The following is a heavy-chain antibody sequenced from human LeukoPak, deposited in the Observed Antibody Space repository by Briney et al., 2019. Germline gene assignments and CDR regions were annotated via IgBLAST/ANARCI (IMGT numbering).Heavy chain of an antibody. D-gene: IGHD6-19*01. CDR1: GYGFISYW. V-gene: IGHV5-10-1*01. CDR3: ASSPGIAVAAPIDY. CDR2: IEPSDSYT. Sequence: GESLQISCKGSGYGFISYWINWVRRIPGKGLEWKGMIEPSDSYTNDSSSCQGHVTISADMSISIAYLQWGSLKASDTAMYYCASSPGIAVAAPIDYWGQGTLVTVSS. J-gene: IGHJ4*02.